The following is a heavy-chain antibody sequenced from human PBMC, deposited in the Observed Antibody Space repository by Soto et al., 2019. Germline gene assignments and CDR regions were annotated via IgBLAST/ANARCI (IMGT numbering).Heavy chain of an antibody. CDR3: AKDPSSWTTSNWFDP. CDR2: ISGSGGST. D-gene: IGHD6-13*01. V-gene: IGHV3-23*01. Sequence: GESLKISCAASGFTFSSYAMSWVRQAPGKGLEWVSAISGSGGSTYYADSVKGRFTISRDNSKNTLYLQMNSLRAEDTAVYYCAKDPSSWTTSNWFDPWGQGTLVTVSS. CDR1: GFTFSSYA. J-gene: IGHJ5*02.